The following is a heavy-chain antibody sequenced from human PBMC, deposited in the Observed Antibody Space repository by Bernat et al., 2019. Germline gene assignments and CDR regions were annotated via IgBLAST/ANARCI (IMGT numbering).Heavy chain of an antibody. CDR1: GGSISSGSYY. CDR2: IYYSGST. J-gene: IGHJ4*02. Sequence: QVQLQESGPGLVKPSQTLSLTCTVSGGSISSGSYYWSWIRQPPGKGLEWIGYIYYSGSTNYNPSLKSRVTISVDTSKNQFSLKLSSVTAADTAVYYCARNDYGDYVLLYWGQGTLVTVSS. V-gene: IGHV4-61*01. CDR3: ARNDYGDYVLLY. D-gene: IGHD4-17*01.